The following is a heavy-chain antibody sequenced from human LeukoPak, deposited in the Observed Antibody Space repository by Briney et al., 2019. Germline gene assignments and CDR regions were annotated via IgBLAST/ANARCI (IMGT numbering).Heavy chain of an antibody. CDR1: GFTFSRYS. J-gene: IGHJ4*02. CDR3: ARVTQEDYYDSSGYYYHY. V-gene: IGHV3-21*01. D-gene: IGHD3-22*01. CDR2: ISSSSSYI. Sequence: GGSLRLSCAASGFTFSRYSMNWVRQAPGKGLEWVSSISSSSSYIYYADSVKGRFTISRDNAKNSLYLQMNSLRAEDTAAYYCARVTQEDYYDSSGYYYHYWGQGTLVTVSS.